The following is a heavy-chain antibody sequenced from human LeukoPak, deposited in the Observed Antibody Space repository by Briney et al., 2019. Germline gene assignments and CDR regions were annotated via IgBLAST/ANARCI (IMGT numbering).Heavy chain of an antibody. V-gene: IGHV4-34*01. CDR1: GASFSGPH. Sequence: SETLSLTCAVYGASFSGPHWTWLRQPPGKGLEWIGEINHRGSTNYNPSLKSRVTLSVDTSKNQFSLRLTSLTAADTAVYYCARGDSYGEFDYWGQGTLVTVSS. CDR3: ARGDSYGEFDY. CDR2: INHRGST. D-gene: IGHD5-18*01. J-gene: IGHJ4*02.